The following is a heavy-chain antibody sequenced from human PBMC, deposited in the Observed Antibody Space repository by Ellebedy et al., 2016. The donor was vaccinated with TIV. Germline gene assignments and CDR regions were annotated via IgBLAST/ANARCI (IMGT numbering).Heavy chain of an antibody. CDR2: IKQDGSEK. J-gene: IGHJ4*02. CDR1: GFSLSSYW. D-gene: IGHD3-10*01. Sequence: GESLKISCAASGFSLSSYWMHWVRQAPGKGLERVANIKQDGSEKYYVDSVKGRFTISRDNAKNSLYLQMNSLRAEDTAVYFCGRAIGSGSCYWGQGTLVTVSS. V-gene: IGHV3-7*01. CDR3: GRAIGSGSCY.